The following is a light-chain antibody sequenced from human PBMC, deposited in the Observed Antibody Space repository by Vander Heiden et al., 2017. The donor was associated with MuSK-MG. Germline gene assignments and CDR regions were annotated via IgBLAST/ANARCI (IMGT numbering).Light chain of an antibody. CDR2: DAS. V-gene: IGKV3-11*01. Sequence: EIVLTHSPATLSLSPGERATLPCRASESISTFLGWYQQKQGQAPRLLIYDASKRATGIPARFSGSGSGTDFTLTISSLEPEDCAVYYCQQRDNWPVTFGGGTKVEIK. CDR1: ESISTF. J-gene: IGKJ4*01. CDR3: QQRDNWPVT.